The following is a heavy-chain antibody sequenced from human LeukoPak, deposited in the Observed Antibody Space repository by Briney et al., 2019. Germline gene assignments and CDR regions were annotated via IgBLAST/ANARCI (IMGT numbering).Heavy chain of an antibody. CDR1: GFSFSSFG. Sequence: PGGSLRLSCVASGFSFSSFGIHWVRQAPGKGLEWVAFTRYDGTNTYYADSVKGRFTISRDNSKNTLYLQMSSLRPDDTALYYCANWWEDRGNFYDYWGQGTLVTVSS. J-gene: IGHJ4*02. D-gene: IGHD1-26*01. CDR3: ANWWEDRGNFYDY. V-gene: IGHV3-30*02. CDR2: TRYDGTNT.